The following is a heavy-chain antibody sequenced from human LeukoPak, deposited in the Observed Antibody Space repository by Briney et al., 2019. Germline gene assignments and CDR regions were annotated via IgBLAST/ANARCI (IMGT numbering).Heavy chain of an antibody. Sequence: GGSLRLSCAASGFTFSSYAMHWVRQAPGKGLEWVAVISYDGSNKYYADSVKGRFTISRDNSKNTLYLQMNSLRAEDTAVHYCARDSAVQLDHYFDNWGQGTLVTVSS. D-gene: IGHD1-1*01. CDR3: ARDSAVQLDHYFDN. V-gene: IGHV3-30*04. J-gene: IGHJ4*02. CDR2: ISYDGSNK. CDR1: GFTFSSYA.